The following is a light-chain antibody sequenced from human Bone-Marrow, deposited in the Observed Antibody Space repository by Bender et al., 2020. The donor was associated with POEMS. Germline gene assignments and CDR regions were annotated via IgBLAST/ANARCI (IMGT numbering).Light chain of an antibody. Sequence: QSALTQPRSVSGSPGQSITISCTGTSSDVGSYNLVSWYQQHPGKAPKLMIYAVTKRPSGVSNRFSGSKSGNTASLTISRLQAEDEADYSCCSYAGSRTWVFGGGTKLTVL. CDR1: SSDVGSYNL. CDR3: CSYAGSRTWV. V-gene: IGLV2-23*02. CDR2: AVT. J-gene: IGLJ3*02.